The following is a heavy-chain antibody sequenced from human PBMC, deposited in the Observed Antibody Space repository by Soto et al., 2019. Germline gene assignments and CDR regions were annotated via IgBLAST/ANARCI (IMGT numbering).Heavy chain of an antibody. CDR2: INHSGST. J-gene: IGHJ6*03. CDR3: ARGDFGVAAADRYYMDV. V-gene: IGHV4-34*01. D-gene: IGHD6-13*01. Sequence: SETLSLTCAVYGGSFSGYYWSWIRQPPGKGLEWIGEINHSGSTNYNPSLKSRVTISVDTSKNQFSLKLSSVTAADTAVYYCARGDFGVAAADRYYMDVWGKGTTVTVSS. CDR1: GGSFSGYY.